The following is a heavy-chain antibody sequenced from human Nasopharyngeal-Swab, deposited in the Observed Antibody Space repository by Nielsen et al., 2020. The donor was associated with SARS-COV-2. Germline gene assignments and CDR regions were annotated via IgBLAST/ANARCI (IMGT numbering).Heavy chain of an antibody. D-gene: IGHD3-9*01. V-gene: IGHV3-21*01. Sequence: GESLKISCAASGFTFSSYNMNWVRQAPGKGMEWVSSLSSRSSYIYYADSVKGRFTISRDNAKNSLYLQMNSLSAEDTAVYYCARGCVLTGPSCYYYGMDVWGQGTTVTVSS. CDR1: GFTFSSYN. J-gene: IGHJ6*02. CDR3: ARGCVLTGPSCYYYGMDV. CDR2: LSSRSSYI.